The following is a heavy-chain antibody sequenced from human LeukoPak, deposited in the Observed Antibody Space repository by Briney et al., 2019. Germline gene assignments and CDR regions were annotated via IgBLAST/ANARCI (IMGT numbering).Heavy chain of an antibody. CDR1: GYTFTSYG. J-gene: IGHJ4*02. CDR3: ASLFSGYCSSTSCPSDY. D-gene: IGHD2-2*01. CDR2: ISAYNGST. Sequence: ASVKVSCKASGYTFTSYGISWVRQAPGQGLEWMGWISAYNGSTNYAQKLQGRVTMTTDTSTSTAYMELRSLRSDDTAVYYCASLFSGYCSSTSCPSDYWGQGTLVTVSS. V-gene: IGHV1-18*01.